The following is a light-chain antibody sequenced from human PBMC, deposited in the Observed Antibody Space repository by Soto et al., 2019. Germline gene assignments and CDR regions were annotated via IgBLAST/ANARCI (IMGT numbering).Light chain of an antibody. CDR2: SND. V-gene: IGLV1-44*01. J-gene: IGLJ7*01. CDR1: SSNIGSNT. Sequence: QSVLTQPPSASGTPGQRVTISCSGSSSNIGSNTVNWYQHLPGTAPKLLIFSNDERPSRVPDRFSGSKSGTSASLAISGLQSEDEGDYYCAAWDDSLSGAVFGGGTQLTVL. CDR3: AAWDDSLSGAV.